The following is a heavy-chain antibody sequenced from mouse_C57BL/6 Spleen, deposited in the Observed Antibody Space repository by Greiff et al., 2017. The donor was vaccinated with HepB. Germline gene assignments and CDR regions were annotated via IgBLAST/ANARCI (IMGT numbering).Heavy chain of an antibody. J-gene: IGHJ2*01. CDR3: ARGDYDVYFDY. V-gene: IGHV5-4*01. D-gene: IGHD2-4*01. Sequence: EVQRVESGGGLVKPGGSLKLSCAASGFTFSSYAMSWVRQTPEKRLEWVATISDGGSYTYYPDNVKGRFTISRDNAKNNLYLQMSHLKSEDTAMYYCARGDYDVYFDYWGQGTTLTVSS. CDR1: GFTFSSYA. CDR2: ISDGGSYT.